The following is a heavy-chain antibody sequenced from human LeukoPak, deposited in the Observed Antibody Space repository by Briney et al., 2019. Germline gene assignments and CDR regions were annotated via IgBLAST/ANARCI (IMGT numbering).Heavy chain of an antibody. Sequence: GGSLRLSCAASGFTFSSYGMHGVRQAPGKGLEWVAVISYEGSNENYADSVRGRFTISRDNSKNTLYLQMNSLRAEDTAVYYCAKPSTMVRGVVGYYFDSWGQGTLVTVSS. CDR1: GFTFSSYG. J-gene: IGHJ4*02. CDR3: AKPSTMVRGVVGYYFDS. CDR2: ISYEGSNE. D-gene: IGHD3-10*01. V-gene: IGHV3-30*18.